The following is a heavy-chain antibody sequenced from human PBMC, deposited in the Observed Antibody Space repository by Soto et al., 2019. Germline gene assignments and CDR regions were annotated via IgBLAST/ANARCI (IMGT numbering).Heavy chain of an antibody. CDR3: AKDIFWEYSSGWIHPSYFDY. CDR1: GFTFSSYG. CDR2: ISYDGSNK. D-gene: IGHD6-19*01. Sequence: GGSLRLSCAASGFTFSSYGMHWVRQAPGKGLEWVAVISYDGSNKYYADSVKGRFTISRDNSKNTLYLQMNSLRAEDTAVYYCAKDIFWEYSSGWIHPSYFDYWGQGTLVTVSS. J-gene: IGHJ4*02. V-gene: IGHV3-30*18.